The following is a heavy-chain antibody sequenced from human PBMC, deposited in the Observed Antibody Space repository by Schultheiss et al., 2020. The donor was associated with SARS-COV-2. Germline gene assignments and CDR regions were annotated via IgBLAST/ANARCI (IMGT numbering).Heavy chain of an antibody. Sequence: SETLSLTCAVYGGSFSGYYWSWIRQPPGKGLEWIGEINHSGSTNYNPSLKSRVTISVDTSKNQFSLKLSSVTAADTAVYYCARGRGVPYYDFWSGYDPEPWGQGTLVTVSS. CDR1: GGSFSGYY. V-gene: IGHV4-34*01. CDR2: INHSGST. CDR3: ARGRGVPYYDFWSGYDPEP. J-gene: IGHJ4*02. D-gene: IGHD3-3*01.